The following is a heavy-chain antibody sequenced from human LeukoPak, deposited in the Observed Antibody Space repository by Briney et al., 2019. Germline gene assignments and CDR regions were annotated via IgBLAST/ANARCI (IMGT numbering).Heavy chain of an antibody. V-gene: IGHV1-24*01. CDR3: ATGPGIAAAGIAPFDY. CDR2: FDPEDGET. CDR1: GYTLTELS. Sequence: ASVKVSCKVSGYTLTELSMHWVRQAPGKGLEWMGGFDPEDGETIYAQKFQGRVTMTEDTSTDTAYMELSSLRSEDTAVNYCATGPGIAAAGIAPFDYWGQGTLVTVSS. J-gene: IGHJ4*02. D-gene: IGHD6-13*01.